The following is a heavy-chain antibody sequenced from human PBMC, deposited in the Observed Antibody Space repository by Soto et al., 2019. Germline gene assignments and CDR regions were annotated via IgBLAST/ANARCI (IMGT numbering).Heavy chain of an antibody. J-gene: IGHJ3*02. D-gene: IGHD3-3*01. Sequence: EVQLLESGGGLVQPGGSLKLSCAASGFTLRSYAMSWVRQAPGKGLEWVSAISGSGGSTYYADSVKGRFAISRDNSKNTLYLQMNSLRAEDTAVYYCAKNPRHDPLDAFDIWGQGTLVTVSS. CDR3: AKNPRHDPLDAFDI. CDR1: GFTLRSYA. V-gene: IGHV3-23*01. CDR2: ISGSGGST.